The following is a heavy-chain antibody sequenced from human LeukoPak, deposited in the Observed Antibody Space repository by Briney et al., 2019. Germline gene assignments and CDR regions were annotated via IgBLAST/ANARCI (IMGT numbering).Heavy chain of an antibody. J-gene: IGHJ5*02. CDR3: ARGPLGKEWFDP. D-gene: IGHD1-26*01. CDR2: INHSGST. Sequence: PSETLSLTCAVYGGSFSGYCWSWIRQPPGKGLEWIGEINHSGSTNYNPSLKSRVTISVDTSKNQFSLKLSSVTAADTAVYYCARGPLGKEWFDPWGQGTLVTVSS. CDR1: GGSFSGYC. V-gene: IGHV4-34*01.